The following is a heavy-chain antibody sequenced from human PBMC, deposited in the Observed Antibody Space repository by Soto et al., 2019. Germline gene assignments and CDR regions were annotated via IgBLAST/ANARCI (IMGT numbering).Heavy chain of an antibody. D-gene: IGHD3-3*01. CDR1: GYTFNTYG. CDR2: ISAYDGKT. V-gene: IGHV1-18*01. J-gene: IGHJ5*02. Sequence: PSVKVSCKNSGYTFNTYGINWVRQAPGQGLELMGWISAYDGKTTYAEKFQGRVTLTTDTSTSTAYMELRSLRSDDTAIYYCARDPHEFWTSYWFDPWGQGTPVTVSS. CDR3: ARDPHEFWTSYWFDP.